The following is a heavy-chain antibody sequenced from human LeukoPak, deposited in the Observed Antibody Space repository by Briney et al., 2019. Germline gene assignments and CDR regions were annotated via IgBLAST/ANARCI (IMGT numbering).Heavy chain of an antibody. D-gene: IGHD3-9*01. Sequence: ASVKVSCKASGYIFTGYYMHWVRQAPGQGLEWMGWINPNSGGTNYAQKFQGWVTMTRDTSISTAYMELSRLRSDDTAVYYCARDLNRGRIYDISTPATDWGQGTLVTVSS. CDR1: GYIFTGYY. J-gene: IGHJ4*02. V-gene: IGHV1-2*04. CDR2: INPNSGGT. CDR3: ARDLNRGRIYDISTPATD.